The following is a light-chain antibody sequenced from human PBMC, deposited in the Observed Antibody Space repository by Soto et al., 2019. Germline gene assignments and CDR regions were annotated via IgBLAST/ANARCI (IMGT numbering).Light chain of an antibody. CDR3: AAWDDSLSGVV. J-gene: IGLJ2*01. CDR1: SSNSGSNY. Sequence: QSVLTQPPSASGTPGQRGTISCSGSSSNSGSNYVYWYQQLPGTVPQLLIYRNSERPSRVPDRFSGSKSGTSASLAISGLRSEDEADYYCAAWDDSLSGVVFGGGIKLTVL. V-gene: IGLV1-47*01. CDR2: RNS.